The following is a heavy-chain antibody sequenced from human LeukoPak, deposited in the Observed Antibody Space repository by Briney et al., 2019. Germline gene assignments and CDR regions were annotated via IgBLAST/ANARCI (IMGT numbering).Heavy chain of an antibody. V-gene: IGHV1-69*13. CDR3: ARGSRGYDFWSGYYGGLDY. J-gene: IGHJ4*02. CDR1: GGTFSSYA. CDR2: IIPIFGTA. D-gene: IGHD3-3*01. Sequence: GASVKVSCKASGGTFSSYAISWVRQAPGQGLEWMGGIIPIFGTANYAQKFQGRVTITADESTSTAYMELSSLRSEDTAVYYCARGSRGYDFWSGYYGGLDYWGQGTLVTVSS.